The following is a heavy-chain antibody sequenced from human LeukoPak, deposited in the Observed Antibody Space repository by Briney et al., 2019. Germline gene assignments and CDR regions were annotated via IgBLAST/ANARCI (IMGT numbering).Heavy chain of an antibody. Sequence: SSETLSLTCTVSGGSISSYYWSWIRQPPGKGLEWIGYIYYSGSTNYNPSLKSRVTISVDTSKNQFSLKLSSVTAADTAVCYCARGLTYDIMYYFDYWGQGTLVTVSS. J-gene: IGHJ4*02. CDR3: ARGLTYDIMYYFDY. CDR1: GGSISSYY. D-gene: IGHD3-9*01. CDR2: IYYSGST. V-gene: IGHV4-59*01.